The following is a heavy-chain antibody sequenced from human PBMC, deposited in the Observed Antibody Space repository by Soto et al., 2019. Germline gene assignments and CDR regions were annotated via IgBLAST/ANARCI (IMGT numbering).Heavy chain of an antibody. CDR3: ARARYGYSSSWYYFDY. D-gene: IGHD6-13*01. CDR1: GFTFSSYS. Sequence: GGSLRLSCAASGFTFSSYSMNWVRQAPGKGLEWVSYISSSSSTIYYADSVKGRFTISRDNAKNSLYLQMNSLRDEDTAVYYCARARYGYSSSWYYFDYWGQGTLVTVSS. J-gene: IGHJ4*02. V-gene: IGHV3-48*02. CDR2: ISSSSSTI.